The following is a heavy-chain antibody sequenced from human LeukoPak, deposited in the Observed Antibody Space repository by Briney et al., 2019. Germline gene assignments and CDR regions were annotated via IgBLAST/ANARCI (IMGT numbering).Heavy chain of an antibody. CDR1: GYTFTGYF. V-gene: IGHV1-2*02. D-gene: IGHD1-26*01. CDR2: INPNSGDA. J-gene: IGHJ4*02. CDR3: ARVDRGTYSFVDY. Sequence: AASVKVSCKASGYTFTGYFLHWVRQAPGQGLEWMGWINPNSGDANYAQKFQGRVTMTRDTSISTSYMDLSRLRSDDTAVYYCARVDRGTYSFVDYWGQGTLVTVSS.